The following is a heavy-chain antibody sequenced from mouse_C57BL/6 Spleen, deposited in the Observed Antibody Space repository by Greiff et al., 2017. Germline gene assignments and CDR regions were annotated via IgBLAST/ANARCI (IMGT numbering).Heavy chain of an antibody. CDR2: IDPSDSYT. D-gene: IGHD1-1*01. Sequence: VQLQQPGAELVMPGASVKLSCKASGYTFTSYWMHWVKQRPGQGLEWIGEIDPSDSYTNYNQKFKGKSTLTVDKSSSTAYMQLSSLTSEDSAVYYCARERAVVATDYAMDYWGQGTSVTVSS. CDR1: GYTFTSYW. J-gene: IGHJ4*01. V-gene: IGHV1-69*01. CDR3: ARERAVVATDYAMDY.